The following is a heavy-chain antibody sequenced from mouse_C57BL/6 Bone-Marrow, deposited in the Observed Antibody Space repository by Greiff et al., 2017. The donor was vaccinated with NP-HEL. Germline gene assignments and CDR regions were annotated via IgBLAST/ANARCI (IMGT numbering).Heavy chain of an antibody. CDR3: ARSSFYYGSSPAWFAY. J-gene: IGHJ3*01. V-gene: IGHV1-69*01. CDR2: IDPSDSYT. CDR1: GYTFTSYW. D-gene: IGHD1-1*01. Sequence: QVQLQQSGAELVMPGASVKLSCKASGYTFTSYWMHWVKQRPGQGLEWIGEIDPSDSYTNYNQKFKGKSTLTVDKSSSTAYMQLSSLTSEDSAVYYCARSSFYYGSSPAWFAYWGQGTLVTVSA.